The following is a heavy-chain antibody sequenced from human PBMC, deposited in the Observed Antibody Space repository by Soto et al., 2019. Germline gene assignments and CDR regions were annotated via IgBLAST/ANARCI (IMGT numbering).Heavy chain of an antibody. CDR1: GFTFGDYG. CDR2: ISGSSSYR. J-gene: IGHJ4*02. Sequence: GGSLRLSCAASGFTFGDYGFNWVRQAPGKGLEWVSSISGSSSYRYYADSMKGRFTISKDNAKNSLFLEMNSLGAEDTAVYYCARSNYFAIDDWGQGVLVTVSS. CDR3: ARSNYFAIDD. D-gene: IGHD4-4*01. V-gene: IGHV3-21*01.